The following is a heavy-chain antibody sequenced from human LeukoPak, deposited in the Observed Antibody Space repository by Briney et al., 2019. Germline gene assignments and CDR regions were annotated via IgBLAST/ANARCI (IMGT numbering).Heavy chain of an antibody. CDR2: ISNSGGTT. D-gene: IGHD2-2*02. J-gene: IGHJ5*02. CDR1: GFTFSNYA. Sequence: GGSLRLSCAASGFTFSNYALNWVRQAPGKGLEWVPGISNSGGTTYYADSVKGRFTISRDNSKNTLYLQMNSLRAEDTAVYYCAKSGCSSTSCYSILSGWLDPWGQGTLVTVSS. CDR3: AKSGCSSTSCYSILSGWLDP. V-gene: IGHV3-23*01.